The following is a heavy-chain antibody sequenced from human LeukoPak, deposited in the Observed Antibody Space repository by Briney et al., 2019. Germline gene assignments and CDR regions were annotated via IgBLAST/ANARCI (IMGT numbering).Heavy chain of an antibody. CDR3: ARRKIGGNGYYFDY. CDR1: GFTFSSYG. V-gene: IGHV3-20*04. Sequence: GGSLRLSCAASGFTFSSYGMSWVRQAPGKGLEWVSAISGSGGSTGYADSVKGRFTISRDNAKNSLYLQMNSLRAEDTALYYCARRKIGGNGYYFDYWGQGTLVTVSS. CDR2: ISGSGGST. J-gene: IGHJ4*02. D-gene: IGHD4-23*01.